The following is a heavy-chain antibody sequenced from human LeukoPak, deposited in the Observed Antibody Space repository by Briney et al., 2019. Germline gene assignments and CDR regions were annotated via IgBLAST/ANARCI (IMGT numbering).Heavy chain of an antibody. CDR2: IRSKAYGGTT. D-gene: IGHD2-2*01. CDR1: GFTFGDYA. V-gene: IGHV3-49*03. CDR3: TSFSSVVVPAPLMDV. J-gene: IGHJ6*03. Sequence: GGSLRLSCTASGFTFGDYAMSWFRQAPGKGLEWVGFIRSKAYGGTTEYAASVKGRFTISRDDSKSIAYLQMNSLKTEDAAVYYCTSFSSVVVPAPLMDVWGKGTTVTVSS.